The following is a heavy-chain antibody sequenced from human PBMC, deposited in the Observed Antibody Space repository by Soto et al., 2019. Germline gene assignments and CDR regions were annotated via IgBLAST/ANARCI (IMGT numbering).Heavy chain of an antibody. V-gene: IGHV4-34*01. CDR3: ARGLVGGVAAAGANWFDP. CDR1: GGSFSGYY. CDR2: INHSGST. J-gene: IGHJ5*02. Sequence: PPEKLCHTYAVYGGSFSGYYWSWIRQPPGKGLEWIGEINHSGSTNYNPSLKSRVTISVDTSKNQFSLKLSSVTAADTAVYYCARGLVGGVAAAGANWFDPWGQGTLVTVS. D-gene: IGHD6-13*01.